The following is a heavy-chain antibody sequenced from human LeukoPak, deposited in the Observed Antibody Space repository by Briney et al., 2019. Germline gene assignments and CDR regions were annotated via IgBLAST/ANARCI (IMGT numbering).Heavy chain of an antibody. Sequence: SETLSLTCTVSGGSISSGGYYWSWIRQHPGKGLEWIGYIYYSGSTYYNPSLKSRVTISVDTSKNQFSLKLSSVTAADTAVYYCARAPNALLYFDWLLAVHFDYWGQGTLVTVSS. J-gene: IGHJ4*02. CDR3: ARAPNALLYFDWLLAVHFDY. V-gene: IGHV4-31*03. D-gene: IGHD3-9*01. CDR1: GGSISSGGYY. CDR2: IYYSGST.